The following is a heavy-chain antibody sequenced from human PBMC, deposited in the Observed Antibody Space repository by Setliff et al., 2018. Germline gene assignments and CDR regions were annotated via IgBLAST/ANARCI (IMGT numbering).Heavy chain of an antibody. V-gene: IGHV1-18*01. CDR3: ARINFYVSSGYYYAPDY. J-gene: IGHJ4*02. CDR2: INNYSFRT. CDR1: GYTFTNYG. D-gene: IGHD3-22*01. Sequence: ASVKVSCKTSGYTFTNYGITWVRQAPGQGLEWMGWINNYSFRTNYPQKFLGRVTVTTDTSTGTAYMELGSLTSDDTAIYYCARINFYVSSGYYYAPDYWGPGTLVTVSS.